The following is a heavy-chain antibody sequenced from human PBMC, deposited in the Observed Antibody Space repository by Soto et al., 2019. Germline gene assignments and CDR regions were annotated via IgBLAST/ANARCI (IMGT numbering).Heavy chain of an antibody. CDR1: GGSFSGYY. J-gene: IGHJ4*02. Sequence: SETLSLTCAVYGGSFSGYYWSWIRQPPGKXLEWIGEINHSGSTNYNPSLKSRVTISVDTSKNQFSLKLSSVTAADTAVYYCATSQYYDILTGYSSYFDYWGQGTLVTVSS. V-gene: IGHV4-34*01. CDR2: INHSGST. D-gene: IGHD3-9*01. CDR3: ATSQYYDILTGYSSYFDY.